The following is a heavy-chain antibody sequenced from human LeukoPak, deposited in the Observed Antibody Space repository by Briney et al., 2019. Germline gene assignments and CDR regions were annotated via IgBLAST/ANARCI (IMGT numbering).Heavy chain of an antibody. CDR2: IIPIFATA. CDR3: AKDIHDRGYAEC. J-gene: IGHJ4*02. D-gene: IGHD3-22*01. CDR1: GGTFSSYA. Sequence: SVKVSCKASGGTFSSYAISWVRQAPGQGLEWMGGIIPIFATANYAQKFQGRVTITADESTSTAYMELSSLRPEDTALYYCAKDIHDRGYAECWGQGTLVTVSS. V-gene: IGHV1-69*13.